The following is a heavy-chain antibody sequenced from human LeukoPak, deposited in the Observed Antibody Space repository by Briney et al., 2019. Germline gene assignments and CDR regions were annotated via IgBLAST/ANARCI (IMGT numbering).Heavy chain of an antibody. Sequence: GGSLRLSCAASGFTFDDYAMHWVRQAPGKGLEWVSGISWNSGSIGYADSVKGRFTISKDNAKNSLYLQMNSLRAEDTVLYYCAKDKGSGYGYFDYWGQGTLVTVSS. J-gene: IGHJ4*02. D-gene: IGHD5-12*01. CDR1: GFTFDDYA. CDR3: AKDKGSGYGYFDY. V-gene: IGHV3-9*01. CDR2: ISWNSGSI.